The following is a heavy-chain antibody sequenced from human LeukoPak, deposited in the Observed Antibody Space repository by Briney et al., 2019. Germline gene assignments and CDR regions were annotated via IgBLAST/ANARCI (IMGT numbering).Heavy chain of an antibody. J-gene: IGHJ4*02. CDR2: IYYSGST. V-gene: IGHV4-39*07. Sequence: SETLSLTCTVSGGSISSSSYYWGWIRQPPGKGLEWIGSIYYSGSTYYNPSLKSRVTISVDTSKNQFSLRLSSVTAADTAVYYCARERRDGYKVYFDYWGQGTLVTVSS. CDR3: ARERRDGYKVYFDY. D-gene: IGHD5-24*01. CDR1: GGSISSSSYY.